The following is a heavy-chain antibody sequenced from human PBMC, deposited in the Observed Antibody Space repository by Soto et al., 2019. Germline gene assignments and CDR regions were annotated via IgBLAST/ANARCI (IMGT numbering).Heavy chain of an antibody. Sequence: QVQLQESGPGLVKPSETLSLTCTVSGGSISSYYWSWIRQPPGKGLEWIGYIYYSGSTNYNPSLKSRVTISVDTSKNQFSLKLSSVTAADTAVYYCARSNLYHCSSTSCYSWGSYYYYMDVWGKGTTVTVSS. CDR1: GGSISSYY. J-gene: IGHJ6*03. CDR3: ARSNLYHCSSTSCYSWGSYYYYMDV. V-gene: IGHV4-59*08. D-gene: IGHD2-2*01. CDR2: IYYSGST.